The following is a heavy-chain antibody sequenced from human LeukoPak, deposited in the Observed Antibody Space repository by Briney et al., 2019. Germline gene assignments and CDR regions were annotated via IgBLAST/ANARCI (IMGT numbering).Heavy chain of an antibody. Sequence: SETLSLTCTVSGGSISSGGYYWRWIRQHPGKGLEWIGYIYYSGSTYYNPSLKSRVTISVDTSKNQFSLKLSSVTAADTAVYYCARVRSIAALSYFDYWGQGTLVTVSS. CDR3: ARVRSIAALSYFDY. V-gene: IGHV4-31*03. D-gene: IGHD6-6*01. CDR2: IYYSGST. J-gene: IGHJ4*02. CDR1: GGSISSGGYY.